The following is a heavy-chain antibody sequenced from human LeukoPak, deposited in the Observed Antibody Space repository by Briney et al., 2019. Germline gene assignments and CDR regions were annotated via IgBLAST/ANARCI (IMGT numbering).Heavy chain of an antibody. D-gene: IGHD3-22*01. J-gene: IGHJ4*02. CDR1: GGSMRDYY. CDR2: IYYSGST. V-gene: IGHV4-59*01. Sequence: SETLSLTCTVSGGSMRDYYWSWIRQPPGKGLEWIGYIYYSGSTNYNPSLKSRVTISVDTSKNQFSLKLSSVTAADTAVYYCAGDYYYDSSGYYSYFDYWGQGTLVTVSS. CDR3: AGDYYYDSSGYYSYFDY.